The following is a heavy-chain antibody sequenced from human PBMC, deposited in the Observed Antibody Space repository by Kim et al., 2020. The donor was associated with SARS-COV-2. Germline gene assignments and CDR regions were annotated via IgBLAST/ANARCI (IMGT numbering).Heavy chain of an antibody. CDR3: AKDPASSSSYRAHRE. CDR2: ISGSGGST. CDR1: GFTFTSYS. Sequence: GGSLRLSCAASGFTFTSYSMSWVRQAPGKGLEWVSSISGSGGSTYFADSVKGRFIISRDNSKNTLYLQMSTLSAEDTAVYFCAKDPASSSSYRAHREWGPGTLVPVSS. D-gene: IGHD6-6*01. J-gene: IGHJ4*02. V-gene: IGHV3-23*01.